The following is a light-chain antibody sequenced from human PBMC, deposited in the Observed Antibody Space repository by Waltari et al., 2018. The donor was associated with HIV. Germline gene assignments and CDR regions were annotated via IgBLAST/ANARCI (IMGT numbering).Light chain of an antibody. CDR2: KDT. J-gene: IGLJ3*02. Sequence: SYELTQPPSVSVSPGQTAKITCSGDALPKQYAYWYQQKPGQAPVVMIYKDTERPSGIPERFSASTSGTTVTLTISGVQAEDEADYYCQSEDNSGSYQVFGGGTKLTVL. V-gene: IGLV3-25*03. CDR3: QSEDNSGSYQV. CDR1: ALPKQY.